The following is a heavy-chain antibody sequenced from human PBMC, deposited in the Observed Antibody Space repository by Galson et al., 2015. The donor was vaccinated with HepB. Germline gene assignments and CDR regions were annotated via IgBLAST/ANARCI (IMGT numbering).Heavy chain of an antibody. CDR3: ARDQYSSGWYLYYYYYGMDV. J-gene: IGHJ6*02. D-gene: IGHD6-19*01. CDR2: ISAYNGNT. CDR1: GYTFTSYG. Sequence: SVKVSCKASGYTFTSYGISWVRQAPGQGLEWMGWISAYNGNTNYAQKLQGRVTMTTDTSTSTAYMELRSLRSDDTAVYYCARDQYSSGWYLYYYYYGMDVWGQGTTVTVSS. V-gene: IGHV1-18*04.